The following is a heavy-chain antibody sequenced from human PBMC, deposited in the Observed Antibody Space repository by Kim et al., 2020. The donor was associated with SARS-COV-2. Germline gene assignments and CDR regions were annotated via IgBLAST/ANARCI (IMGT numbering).Heavy chain of an antibody. Sequence: GGSLRLSCAASGFTFSSYGMRWVRQAPGKGLEWVAVISYDGGNKYYADSVKGRFTISRDNSKNTLYLQMNSLRAEDTAVYYCAKVQDDSWAGDHWGQGTLVTVSP. CDR2: ISYDGGNK. V-gene: IGHV3-30*18. CDR3: AKVQDDSWAGDH. J-gene: IGHJ4*02. D-gene: IGHD3-22*01. CDR1: GFTFSSYG.